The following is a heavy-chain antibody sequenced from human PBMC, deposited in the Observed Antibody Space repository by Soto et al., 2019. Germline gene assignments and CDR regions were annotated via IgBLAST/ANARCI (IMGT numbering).Heavy chain of an antibody. CDR3: ARDGEISSWSDFDY. CDR1: GFTFSTYS. V-gene: IGHV3-48*02. CDR2: ITGSSNS. D-gene: IGHD6-13*01. Sequence: GGSLRLSCAASGFTFSTYSMTWVRQAPGKGLEWVSHITGSSNSYYAGSVKGRFTVSRDNAKNSLYLQMNSLRDEDTALYYCARDGEISSWSDFDYWGQGALVTVSS. J-gene: IGHJ4*02.